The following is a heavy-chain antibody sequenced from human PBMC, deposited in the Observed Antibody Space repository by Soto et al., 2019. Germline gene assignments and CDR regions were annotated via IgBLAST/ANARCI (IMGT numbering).Heavy chain of an antibody. CDR1: GYTFTDYD. Sequence: QVQVVQSRAEVKKPGASVKVSCKASGYTFTDYDINWVRQASGQGVEYMGWMSPESGNTGYAPQFQGRVTMTRNTSISKAYMELSSLRSEDTAVYYCEVTTGYWGQGTKVTVSS. V-gene: IGHV1-8*01. D-gene: IGHD2-21*02. J-gene: IGHJ4*02. CDR2: MSPESGNT. CDR3: EVTTGY.